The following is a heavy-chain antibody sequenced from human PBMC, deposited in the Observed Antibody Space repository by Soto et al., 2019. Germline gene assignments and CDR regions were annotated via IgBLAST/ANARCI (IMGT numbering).Heavy chain of an antibody. CDR3: AKEDCTTASCYGGIDY. CDR2: ISVSGDKS. Sequence: EVPLLESGGGLVQPGGSLRLSCAASGFTFSNFAMSWVRQAPGKGLEWVSTISVSGDKSYYADSVKGRFTISRDSXQXXLYVLINSLRADDTAVYSCAKEDCTTASCYGGIDYWGQGALVTVSS. CDR1: GFTFSNFA. D-gene: IGHD2-2*01. V-gene: IGHV3-23*01. J-gene: IGHJ4*02.